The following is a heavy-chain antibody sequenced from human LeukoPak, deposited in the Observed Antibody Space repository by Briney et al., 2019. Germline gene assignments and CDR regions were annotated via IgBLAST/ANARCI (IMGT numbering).Heavy chain of an antibody. D-gene: IGHD3-10*01. CDR1: GGSISSNY. V-gene: IGHV4-4*07. CDR3: ARASSGTYYTFDC. Sequence: SETLSLTCTVSGGSISSNYWSWIRQPAGKGLEWIGRIYSSGSTNYNAALKSRVTMSVDSSRNQFSLKLSSVTAADTAVYYCARASSGTYYTFDCWGQGTLVTVSS. CDR2: IYSSGST. J-gene: IGHJ5*01.